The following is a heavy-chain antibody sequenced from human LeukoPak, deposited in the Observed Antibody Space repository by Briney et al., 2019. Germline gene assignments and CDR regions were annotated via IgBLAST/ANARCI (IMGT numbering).Heavy chain of an antibody. V-gene: IGHV1-18*01. Sequence: ASVKVSCKASGYTFSSYGISWVRQAPGQGLEWMGWIGAYNGNTNYAQKLQGRVTMTTDTSTSTAYMELRSLRSDDTAVYYCARETLGYCSSTSCYRGPPRYNWFDPWGQGTLVTVSS. J-gene: IGHJ5*02. CDR3: ARETLGYCSSTSCYRGPPRYNWFDP. CDR1: GYTFSSYG. D-gene: IGHD2-2*01. CDR2: IGAYNGNT.